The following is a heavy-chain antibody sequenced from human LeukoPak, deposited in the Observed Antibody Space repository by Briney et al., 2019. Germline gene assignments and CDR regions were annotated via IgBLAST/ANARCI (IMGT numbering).Heavy chain of an antibody. Sequence: PSETLSLTCAVYGGSFSGYYWSWIRQPPGKGLEWIREINHSGSTNYNPSLKSRVTISVDTSKNQFSLKLSSVTAADTAVYYCARGPRVFDYWGQGTLVTVSS. D-gene: IGHD6-13*01. V-gene: IGHV4-34*01. CDR1: GGSFSGYY. J-gene: IGHJ4*02. CDR2: INHSGST. CDR3: ARGPRVFDY.